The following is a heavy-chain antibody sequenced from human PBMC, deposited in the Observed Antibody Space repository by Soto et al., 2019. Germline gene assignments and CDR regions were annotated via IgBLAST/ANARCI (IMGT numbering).Heavy chain of an antibody. V-gene: IGHV3-21*01. D-gene: IGHD3-22*01. Sequence: EVQLVESGGGLVKPGGSLRLSCAASGFTFSSYSMNWVRQAPGKGLEWVSSISSSSSYIYYGDSVKGRFTISRDNAKNSLYLQMNSLRAEDTAVYYCARAPYYYDSRGYWAYWGQGTLVTVSS. CDR1: GFTFSSYS. J-gene: IGHJ4*02. CDR3: ARAPYYYDSRGYWAY. CDR2: ISSSSSYI.